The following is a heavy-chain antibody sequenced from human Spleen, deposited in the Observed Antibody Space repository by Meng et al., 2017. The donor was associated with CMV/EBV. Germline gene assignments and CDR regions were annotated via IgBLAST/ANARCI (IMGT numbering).Heavy chain of an antibody. CDR1: GFTFDDYG. Sequence: GGSLRLSCAASGFTFDDYGMNWVRQAPGKGLEWVSGISWNGGSTGYADSVKDRFTISRDNAKNSLYLQMNSLRAEDTAVYYCAKIPYSSSPFYFDYWGQGTLVTVSS. J-gene: IGHJ4*02. D-gene: IGHD6-13*01. V-gene: IGHV3-20*04. CDR3: AKIPYSSSPFYFDY. CDR2: ISWNGGST.